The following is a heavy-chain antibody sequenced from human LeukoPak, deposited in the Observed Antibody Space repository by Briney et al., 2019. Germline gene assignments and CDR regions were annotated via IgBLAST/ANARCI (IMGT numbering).Heavy chain of an antibody. Sequence: ASVKVSCKSSGFTFTDHYIHWVRQGPGQGLEWMGYIGPHSTFTSSPQEFQGRVAMTRDASMSTAYMELTRLTSDDTAVYYCVREGEGPLSKDFDYWGQGTLVTVSS. CDR3: VREGEGPLSKDFDY. V-gene: IGHV1-2*02. CDR2: IGPHSTFT. D-gene: IGHD2/OR15-2a*01. CDR1: GFTFTDHY. J-gene: IGHJ4*02.